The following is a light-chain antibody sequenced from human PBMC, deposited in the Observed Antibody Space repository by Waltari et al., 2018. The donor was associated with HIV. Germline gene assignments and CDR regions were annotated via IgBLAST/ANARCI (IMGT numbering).Light chain of an antibody. CDR2: GNT. J-gene: IGLJ3*02. V-gene: IGLV1-40*01. CDR1: RSNIGARYE. CDR3: HSYDNSLSASV. Sequence: QSVLTKPPSVSGAPGQRVTISCSVTRSNIGARYEVHWYQQLPGTAPKLLIYGNTNRPSGVPDRFSAFKSGTSASLVITGLQAEDEADYYCHSYDNSLSASVFGGGTKLTVL.